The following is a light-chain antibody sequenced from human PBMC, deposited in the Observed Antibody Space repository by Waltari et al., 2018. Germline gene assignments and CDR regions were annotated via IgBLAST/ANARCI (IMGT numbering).Light chain of an antibody. V-gene: IGLV2-14*01. J-gene: IGLJ2*01. CDR3: GTWDSRMSVGV. Sequence: QSALTQPASVSGSPGQSITISCTGTSSDVGGHPYVSWYQQHPGEAPKLIIYDVSSRPSGVSPRFSASRSGNTASLTISGLRTGDEADYYCGTWDSRMSVGVLGGGTKVTVL. CDR1: SSDVGGHPY. CDR2: DVS.